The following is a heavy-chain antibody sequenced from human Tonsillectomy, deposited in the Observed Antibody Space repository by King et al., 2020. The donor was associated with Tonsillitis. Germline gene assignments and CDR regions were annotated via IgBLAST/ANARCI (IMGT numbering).Heavy chain of an antibody. CDR2: INPKSGST. V-gene: IGHV1-2*02. D-gene: IGHD6-13*01. Sequence: VQLVESGAEVKKPGASVKVSCKASEYTFTGYYIHWVRQAPGQGLEWLGWINPKSGSTNYPQKFQGRVTMTRDTSVSTVYMELRRLTSDDTAVYVCAREPPLGYSGTWPEYDYYGMDVWGQGTTVTVSS. CDR3: AREPPLGYSGTWPEYDYYGMDV. CDR1: EYTFTGYY. J-gene: IGHJ6*02.